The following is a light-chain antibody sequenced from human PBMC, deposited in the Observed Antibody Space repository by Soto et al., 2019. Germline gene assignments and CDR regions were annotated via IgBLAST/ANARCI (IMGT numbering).Light chain of an antibody. V-gene: IGKV1-5*02. CDR1: QSISHW. CDR2: DAS. Sequence: DIQMTQSPSTLSASVGDRVTFVCRDSQSISHWLAWYQKRPGKAPKLLIYDASTLESGVPSTFSGSGSGTEFSLTISSLQPDDFATYYCQQYDEYPYTFGQGTRLEIK. CDR3: QQYDEYPYT. J-gene: IGKJ2*01.